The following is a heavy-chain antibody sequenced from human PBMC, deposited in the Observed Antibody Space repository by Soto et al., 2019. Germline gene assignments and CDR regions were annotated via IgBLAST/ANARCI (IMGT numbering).Heavy chain of an antibody. CDR1: GFTFSSYG. D-gene: IGHD5-18*01. Sequence: GGSLILSCAASGFTFSSYGMHWVRQAPGKGPEWVAVISYDGSNKYYADSVKGRFTISRDNSKNTLYLQMNSLRAEDTAVYYCAKDPNPSPRGYSYGYPPDYWGQGALVTVSS. V-gene: IGHV3-30*18. J-gene: IGHJ4*02. CDR3: AKDPNPSPRGYSYGYPPDY. CDR2: ISYDGSNK.